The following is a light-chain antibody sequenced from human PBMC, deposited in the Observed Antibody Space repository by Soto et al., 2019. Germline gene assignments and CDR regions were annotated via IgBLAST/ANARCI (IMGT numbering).Light chain of an antibody. CDR1: SSDVGSYNL. CDR3: CSYAGGSVV. Sequence: QSALTQPASVSGSPGQSITISCTGTSSDVGSYNLVSWYQQHPGKAPKLMIYEGSKRPSGVSNRFSGSKSGNTASLTISGLQAEDEADCYFCSYAGGSVVFGGGTKLPLL. V-gene: IGLV2-23*01. CDR2: EGS. J-gene: IGLJ2*01.